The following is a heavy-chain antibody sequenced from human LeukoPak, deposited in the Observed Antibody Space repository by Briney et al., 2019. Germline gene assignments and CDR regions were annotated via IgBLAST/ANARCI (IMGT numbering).Heavy chain of an antibody. J-gene: IGHJ4*02. V-gene: IGHV3-30*18. Sequence: PGGSLRLSCAASGSTFSSYGMHWVRQAPGKGLEWVAVISYDGSNKYYADSVKGRFTISRDNSKNTLYLQMNSLRAEDTAVYYCAKDGPEGAVAGIGQTDYWGQGTLVTVSS. D-gene: IGHD6-19*01. CDR3: AKDGPEGAVAGIGQTDY. CDR2: ISYDGSNK. CDR1: GSTFSSYG.